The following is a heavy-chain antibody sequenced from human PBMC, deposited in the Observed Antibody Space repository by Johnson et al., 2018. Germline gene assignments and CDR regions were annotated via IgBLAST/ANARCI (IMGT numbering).Heavy chain of an antibody. CDR2: IIPILGTA. CDR1: EGTFTSYS. CDR3: AGLTVGQWKRYKFYGLEV. J-gene: IGHJ6*02. D-gene: IGHD4-23*01. Sequence: QVQLVESGAEVKKPGSSVKVSCKASEGTFTSYSANWVRQSPGQGLEWMGGIIPILGTANYAQRFQGRLTITVDESRSTAYMELSSRRSNDTAVDYCAGLTVGQWKRYKFYGLEVWGQGTTVTVSS. V-gene: IGHV1-69*01.